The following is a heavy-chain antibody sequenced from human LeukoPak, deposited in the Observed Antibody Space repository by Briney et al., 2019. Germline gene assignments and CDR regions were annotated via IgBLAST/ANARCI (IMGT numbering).Heavy chain of an antibody. CDR1: GYSISSGYY. CDR2: IYHSGST. V-gene: IGHV4-38-2*01. J-gene: IGHJ3*02. D-gene: IGHD1-26*01. Sequence: SETLSLTCAVSGYSISSGYYWGWVRQPPGKGLEWIGSIYHSGSTYYNPSLKSRVTISVDTSKNQFSLKLSSVTAADTAVYYCARHRSGSPVSAFDIWGQGTMVTVSS. CDR3: ARHRSGSPVSAFDI.